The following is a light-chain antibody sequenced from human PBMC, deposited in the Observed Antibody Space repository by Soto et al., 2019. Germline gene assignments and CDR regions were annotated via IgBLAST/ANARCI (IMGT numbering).Light chain of an antibody. CDR1: EDVSRW. J-gene: IGKJ2*01. V-gene: IGKV1D-12*01. CDR3: QQANVFPRS. Sequence: DIQMTQSPSYVYASVGDTVTFTCRASEDVSRWLGWYQQKPGRAPSLLIFGATSLQDGVPSRFSDTESGKHFTLTINAVQPDDFAAHFCQQANVFPRSFGQGTKLDFK. CDR2: GAT.